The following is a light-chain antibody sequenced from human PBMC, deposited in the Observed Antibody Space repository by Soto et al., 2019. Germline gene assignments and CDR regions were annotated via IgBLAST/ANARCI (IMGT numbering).Light chain of an antibody. CDR2: GAS. V-gene: IGKV3-20*01. J-gene: IGKJ1*01. Sequence: DIELTQSPGTLSLSPGERVTLSCRASQTVRSGFVAWYQQKPGQAPRLLIYGASTRATGIPVRFSGSGSGTDFTLTISRLEPEDLAVYYCQHYGRSSWTFGQGTKVEIK. CDR3: QHYGRSSWT. CDR1: QTVRSGF.